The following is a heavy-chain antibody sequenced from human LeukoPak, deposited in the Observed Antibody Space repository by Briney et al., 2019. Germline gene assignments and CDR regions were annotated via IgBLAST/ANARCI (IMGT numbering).Heavy chain of an antibody. CDR2: IYYSGST. V-gene: IGHV4-59*08. D-gene: IGHD1-26*01. CDR1: GGSISSYY. CDR3: ASPSRGTDFDY. Sequence: SETLSLTCTVSGGSISSYYWSWIRQPPGKGLERIGYIYYSGSTYYNPSLKSRVTISVDTSKNQFSLKLSSVTAADTAVYYCASPSRGTDFDYWGQGTLVTVSS. J-gene: IGHJ4*02.